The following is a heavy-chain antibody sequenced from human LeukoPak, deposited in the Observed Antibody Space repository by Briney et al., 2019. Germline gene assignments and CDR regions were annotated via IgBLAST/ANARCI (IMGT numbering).Heavy chain of an antibody. J-gene: IGHJ4*02. CDR3: ARAHPSSGWFFDY. D-gene: IGHD6-19*01. CDR1: GFTFSSYW. CDR2: IKEDGSEK. Sequence: GSLRLSCVGSGFTFSSYWMSWVRQAPGKGLEWVANIKEDGSEKYYVDSVKGRFTISRDNRKNSLYLQMNSLRAEDTAVYYCARAHPSSGWFFDYWGQGTLVTVSS. V-gene: IGHV3-7*01.